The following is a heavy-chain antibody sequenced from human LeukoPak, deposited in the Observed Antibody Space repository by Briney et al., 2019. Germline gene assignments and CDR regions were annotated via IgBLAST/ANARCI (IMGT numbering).Heavy chain of an antibody. CDR1: GDSINSYY. V-gene: IGHV4-59*01. CDR3: ARDPTY. CDR2: IYYTGST. Sequence: SETLSLTCTVSGDSINSYYWTWLRQAPGKGLEWIGYIYYTGSTNYSPSLKSRVSISIDPSKNQFSLKLTSVTAADTAVYYCARDPTYWGQGSLVTVSS. J-gene: IGHJ4*02.